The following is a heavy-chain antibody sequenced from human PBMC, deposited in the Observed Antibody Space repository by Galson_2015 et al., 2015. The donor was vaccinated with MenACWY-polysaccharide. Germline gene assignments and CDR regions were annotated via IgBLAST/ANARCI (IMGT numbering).Heavy chain of an antibody. J-gene: IGHJ5*02. D-gene: IGHD2-21*02. Sequence: QSGAAAKKPGESLSISCKGSGYSFTSYWIGWVRQMPGKGLEWMGIIYPDDPDTRYSPSFQGQVTISADKSISTAYLQWSGLKASDTAMYYCARHFPVVGTSPWGQGTLVTVSS. CDR1: GYSFTSYW. CDR2: IYPDDPDT. CDR3: ARHFPVVGTSP. V-gene: IGHV5-51*01.